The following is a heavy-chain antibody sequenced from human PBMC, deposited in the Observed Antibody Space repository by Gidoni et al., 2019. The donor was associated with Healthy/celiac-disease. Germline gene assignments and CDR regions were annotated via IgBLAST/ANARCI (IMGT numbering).Heavy chain of an antibody. CDR3: TRWGGFDY. CDR2: IRSKAYCGTT. Sequence: EVQLVESGGGLVQPGRSLRLSCTASGFTFGDSAMRWFRQATWKGLEWVGFIRSKAYCGTTEDAASVKGRFTNSRDDTKSIAYLQMNSLKTEETAVYYCTRWGGFDYWGQGTLVTVSS. V-gene: IGHV3-49*03. J-gene: IGHJ4*02. D-gene: IGHD3-16*01. CDR1: GFTFGDSA.